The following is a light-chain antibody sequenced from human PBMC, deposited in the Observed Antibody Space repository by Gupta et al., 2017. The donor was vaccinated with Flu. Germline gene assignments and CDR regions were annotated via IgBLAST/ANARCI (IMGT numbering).Light chain of an antibody. CDR2: WAS. Sequence: IVITQSPGSLAVSPGERATTSRRSRQSVFYRSIGKNYIAWYQQKGVQPPKMLIFWASTRNSGVPDRFGSCASGKDISRTISNQQDEDVAVYYCQQNNGSPYTFGQGAKLEIK. CDR1: QSVFYRSIGKNY. V-gene: IGKV4-1*01. J-gene: IGKJ2*01. CDR3: QQNNGSPYT.